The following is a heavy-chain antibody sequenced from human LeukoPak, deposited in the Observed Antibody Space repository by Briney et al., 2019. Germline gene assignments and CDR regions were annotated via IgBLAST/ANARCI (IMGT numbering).Heavy chain of an antibody. J-gene: IGHJ4*02. CDR2: IYSGGNT. Sequence: GGSLRLSCAASGLTVSSNCMSWVRQAPGKGLEWVSFIYSGGNTYYADSVKGRFTISRDNSKNTVHLQMNSLRAEDTAVYYCARDFDDYGDYGGYWGQGTLVTVSS. CDR1: GLTVSSNC. V-gene: IGHV3-53*01. D-gene: IGHD4-17*01. CDR3: ARDFDDYGDYGGY.